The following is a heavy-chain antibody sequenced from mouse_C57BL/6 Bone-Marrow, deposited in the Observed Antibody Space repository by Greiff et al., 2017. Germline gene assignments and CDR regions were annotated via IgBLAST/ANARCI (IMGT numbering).Heavy chain of an antibody. CDR3: ARTIYYGYDESYFDY. V-gene: IGHV1-59*01. CDR2: IDPSDSYT. D-gene: IGHD2-2*01. J-gene: IGHJ2*01. Sequence: VQLQQPGAELVRPGTSVKLSCKASGYTFTSYWMHWVKQRPGQGLEWIGVIDPSDSYTNYNQKFKGKATLTVDTSSSTAYMQLSSLTSEDSAVYYCARTIYYGYDESYFDYWGQGATLTVSS. CDR1: GYTFTSYW.